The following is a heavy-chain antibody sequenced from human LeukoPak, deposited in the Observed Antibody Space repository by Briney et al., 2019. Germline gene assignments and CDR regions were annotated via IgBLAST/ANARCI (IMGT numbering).Heavy chain of an antibody. J-gene: IGHJ2*01. V-gene: IGHV4-59*01. CDR1: GGSITSYY. D-gene: IGHD2-15*01. CDR2: IYYSGST. Sequence: SETLSLTCTVSGGSITSYYWNWIRQPPGKGLEWIGYIYYSGSTNYNPSLKGRVAISVDTSKNQFSLKLSSVTAADTAVYYCARLKDIAFDLWGRGTLVTVSS. CDR3: ARLKDIAFDL.